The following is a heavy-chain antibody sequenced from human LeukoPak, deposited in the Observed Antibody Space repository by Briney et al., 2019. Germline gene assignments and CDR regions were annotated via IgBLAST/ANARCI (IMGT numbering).Heavy chain of an antibody. V-gene: IGHV3-7*01. Sequence: GGSLRLSCAASGFTFSSYWMSWVRQAPGKGLEWVANIKQDGSEKYYVDSVKGRFTISRDDAQNSLFLQMNSLRAEDTAVYYCARQTQSSGLEYWGQGTLVTVSS. CDR3: ARQTQSSGLEY. CDR2: IKQDGSEK. CDR1: GFTFSSYW. D-gene: IGHD6-19*01. J-gene: IGHJ4*02.